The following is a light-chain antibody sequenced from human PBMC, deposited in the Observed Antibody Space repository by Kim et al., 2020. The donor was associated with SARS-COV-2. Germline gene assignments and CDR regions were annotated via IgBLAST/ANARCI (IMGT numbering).Light chain of an antibody. Sequence: SYELTQPLSVSVALGQTATITCGEYNIGTKPVHWYQQRPGQAPVLVIYRDYNRPSGIPERFSGSNSGNTATLTISRAQAGDEADYYCQVWDSSTAVFGGGTQLTVL. J-gene: IGLJ2*01. CDR2: RDY. CDR1: NIGTKP. CDR3: QVWDSSTAV. V-gene: IGLV3-9*01.